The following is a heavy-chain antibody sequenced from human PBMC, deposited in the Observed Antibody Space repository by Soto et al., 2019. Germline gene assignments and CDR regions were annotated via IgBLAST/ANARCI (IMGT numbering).Heavy chain of an antibody. Sequence: SETLSLTCSVSGDSISSSFYYWGWIRQPPGKGLEWIGYIYYSGSTNYNPSLKSRVTISVDTSKNQFSLKLSSVTAADTAVYYCARGIEGWYQGRYYYGMDVWGQGTTVTVSS. CDR3: ARGIEGWYQGRYYYGMDV. D-gene: IGHD6-19*01. V-gene: IGHV4-61*05. CDR2: IYYSGST. J-gene: IGHJ6*02. CDR1: GDSISSSFYY.